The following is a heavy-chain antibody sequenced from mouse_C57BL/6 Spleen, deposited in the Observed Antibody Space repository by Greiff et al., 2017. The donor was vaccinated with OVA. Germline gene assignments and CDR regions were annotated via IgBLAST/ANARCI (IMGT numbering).Heavy chain of an antibody. CDR2: ISYDGSN. CDR3: ARDWDYYGSSPWYFDV. D-gene: IGHD1-1*01. J-gene: IGHJ1*03. V-gene: IGHV3-6*01. Sequence: EVKLQESGPGLVKPSQSLSLTCSVTGYSITSGYYWNWIRQFPGNKLEWMGYISYDGSNNYNPSLKNRISITRDTSKNQFFLKLNSVTTEDTATYYCARDWDYYGSSPWYFDVWGTGTTVTVSS. CDR1: GYSITSGYY.